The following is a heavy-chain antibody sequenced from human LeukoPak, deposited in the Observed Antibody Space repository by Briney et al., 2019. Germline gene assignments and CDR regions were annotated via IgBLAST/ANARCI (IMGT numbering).Heavy chain of an antibody. CDR3: AKELRAAEFDY. D-gene: IGHD6-13*01. J-gene: IGHJ4*02. CDR1: GFTFSSYG. CDR2: ISYDGSNK. Sequence: GGSLRLSCAASGFTFSSYGMHWARQAPGKGLEWVAVISYDGSNKYYADSVKGRFTISRDNSKNTLYLQMNSLRAEDTAVYYCAKELRAAEFDYWGQGTLVTVSS. V-gene: IGHV3-30*18.